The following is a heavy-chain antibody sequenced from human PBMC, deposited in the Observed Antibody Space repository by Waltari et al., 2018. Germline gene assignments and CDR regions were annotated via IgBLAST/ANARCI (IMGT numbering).Heavy chain of an antibody. CDR2: IYYSGST. V-gene: IGHV4-34*11. J-gene: IGHJ6*02. CDR3: ARARGSSSHYYYYGMDV. Sequence: QVQLQQWGAGLLKPSETLSLTCAVYGGSFSGYYWSWIRQPPGKGLEWIGYIYYSGSTNYNPSLKSRVTISVDTSKNQFSLKLSSVTAADTAVYYCARARGSSSHYYYYGMDVWGQGTTVTVSS. CDR1: GGSFSGYY. D-gene: IGHD6-13*01.